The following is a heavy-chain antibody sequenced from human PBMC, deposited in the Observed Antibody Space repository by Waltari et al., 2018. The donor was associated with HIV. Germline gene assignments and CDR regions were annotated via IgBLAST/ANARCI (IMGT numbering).Heavy chain of an antibody. CDR2: TSFDGTNN. Sequence: QVQLVESGGDVVRPGGSLRLSCSASGFMFSGYVLHWVRQAPGKGVSCLPATSFDGTNNYYAHAVKGRFTISRDNIKNILHLQMNSLKIEDMAVYYCAKDRSGSLHYFYYYGMDVWGKGTTVAVSS. V-gene: IGHV3-30-3*02. J-gene: IGHJ6*04. D-gene: IGHD3-3*01. CDR3: AKDRSGSLHYFYYYGMDV. CDR1: GFMFSGYV.